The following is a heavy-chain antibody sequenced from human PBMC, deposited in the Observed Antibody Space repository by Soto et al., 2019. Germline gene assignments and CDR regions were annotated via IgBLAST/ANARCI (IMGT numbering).Heavy chain of an antibody. Sequence: GGSLRLSCAASGFTFSSYAMHWVRQAPGKGLEWVAVISYDGSNKYYADSVKGRFTISRDNSKNTLYLQMNSLRAEDTAVYYCAREGGEAYYHFWSGYRSDAFDIWGQGTMVTVSS. CDR2: ISYDGSNK. CDR1: GFTFSSYA. J-gene: IGHJ3*02. D-gene: IGHD3-3*01. V-gene: IGHV3-30-3*01. CDR3: AREGGEAYYHFWSGYRSDAFDI.